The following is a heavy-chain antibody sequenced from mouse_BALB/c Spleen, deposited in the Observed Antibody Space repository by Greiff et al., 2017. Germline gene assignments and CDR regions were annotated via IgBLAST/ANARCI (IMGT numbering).Heavy chain of an antibody. CDR1: GYTFTDYA. CDR3: ARGGILGYFDY. J-gene: IGHJ2*01. V-gene: IGHV1S137*01. Sequence: QVHVKQSGAELVRPGVSVKISCKGSGYTFTDYAMHWVKQSHAKSLEWIGVISTYYGDASYNQKFKGKATMTVDKSSSTAYMELARLTSEDSAIYYCARGGILGYFDYWGQGTTLTVSS. CDR2: ISTYYGDA.